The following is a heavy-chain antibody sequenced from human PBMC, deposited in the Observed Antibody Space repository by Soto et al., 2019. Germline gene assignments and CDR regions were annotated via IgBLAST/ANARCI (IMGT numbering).Heavy chain of an antibody. CDR3: ARDFSMVIVAPGY. D-gene: IGHD5-12*01. CDR2: ISSSSSTI. CDR1: GFTFSTFS. V-gene: IGHV3-48*01. Sequence: RHSWAASGFTFSTFSMNRVRQAPGKGLEWVSYISSSSSTIFYTDSVKGRFTVSRDNAKNSLYLQMNSLRAEDTAVYYCARDFSMVIVAPGYWGQGTLVTVSS. J-gene: IGHJ4*02.